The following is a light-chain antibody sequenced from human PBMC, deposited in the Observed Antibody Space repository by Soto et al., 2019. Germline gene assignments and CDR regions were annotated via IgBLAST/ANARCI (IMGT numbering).Light chain of an antibody. CDR3: SSYTSSSTLV. J-gene: IGLJ2*01. V-gene: IGLV2-14*03. CDR1: SSDVGGYNY. Sequence: QSALTQPASVSGSPGQSITISCTGTSSDVGGYNYVSWYQQHPGKAPKLIIYDVSTRPSGASNRFSGSKSGNTASLTISGLQAEDEADYYCSSYTSSSTLVFGGGTKLTVL. CDR2: DVS.